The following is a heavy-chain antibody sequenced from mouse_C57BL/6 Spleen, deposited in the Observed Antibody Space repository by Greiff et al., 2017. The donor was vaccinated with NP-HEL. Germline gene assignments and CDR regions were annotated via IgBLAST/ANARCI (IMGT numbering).Heavy chain of an antibody. Sequence: QVQLQQPGAELVKPGASVKLSCKASGYTFTSYWMQWVKQRPGQGLEWIGEIAPSDSYTNYNQKFKGKATLTVDTSSSTAYMQLSSLTSEDSAVYYCAARTGTWFAYWGQGTLVTVSA. J-gene: IGHJ3*01. V-gene: IGHV1-50*01. CDR3: AARTGTWFAY. CDR2: IAPSDSYT. CDR1: GYTFTSYW. D-gene: IGHD4-1*01.